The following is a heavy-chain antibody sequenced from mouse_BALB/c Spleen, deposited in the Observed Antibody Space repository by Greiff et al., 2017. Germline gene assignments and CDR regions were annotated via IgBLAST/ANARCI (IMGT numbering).Heavy chain of an antibody. CDR2: ISSGGSYT. CDR1: GFTFSSYA. CDR3: ARHDGYYGY. Sequence: VQLKESGGGLVKPGGSLKLSCAASGFTFSSYAMSWVRQTPEKRLEWVATISSGGSYTYYPDSVKGRFTISRDNAKNTLYLQMSSLRSEDTAIYYCARHDGYYGYWGQGTTLTVSS. V-gene: IGHV5-9-3*01. J-gene: IGHJ2*01. D-gene: IGHD2-3*01.